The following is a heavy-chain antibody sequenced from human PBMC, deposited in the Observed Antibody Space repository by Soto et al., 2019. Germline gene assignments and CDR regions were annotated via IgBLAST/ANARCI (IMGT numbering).Heavy chain of an antibody. CDR2: IIPIFGTT. J-gene: IGHJ5*02. CDR1: GGTFGSDA. CDR3: ARDRTDSGYYTNWLDP. D-gene: IGHD3-22*01. V-gene: IGHV1-69*06. Sequence: GASVKVSCKASGGTFGSDAITWVRQAPGQGLEWVGRIIPIFGTTNYAQNLQGRVTISADKSTLTSYMELHSLTSDDTALYYCARDRTDSGYYTNWLDPWGQGTLVTV.